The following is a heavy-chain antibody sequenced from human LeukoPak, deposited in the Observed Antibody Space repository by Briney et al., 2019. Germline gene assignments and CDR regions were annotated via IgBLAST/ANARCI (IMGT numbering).Heavy chain of an antibody. CDR3: ARDLGSTEWQGGDS. CDR1: GYTFTGYY. J-gene: IGHJ4*02. V-gene: IGHV1-2*02. D-gene: IGHD3-3*01. Sequence: GASVKVSCKASGYTFTGYYMHWVRQAPGQGLEWMGWINPNSGGTNYAQKFQGRVTMTRDTSISTAYMELSRVRSDDTAVYYCARDLGSTEWQGGDSWGQGTLVTVSS. CDR2: INPNSGGT.